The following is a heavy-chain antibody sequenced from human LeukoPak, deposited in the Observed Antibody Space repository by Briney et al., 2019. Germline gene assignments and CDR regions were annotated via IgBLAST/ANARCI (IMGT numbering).Heavy chain of an antibody. V-gene: IGHV3-30*18. J-gene: IGHJ6*02. CDR1: GFTFSSYG. D-gene: IGHD3-22*01. Sequence: PGGSLRLSCAASGFTFSSYGMHWVRQAPGKGLEWVAVISYDGSNKYYADSVKGRFTISRDNSKNTLYLQMNSLRAEDTAVYYCAKDLGYYDSSGIYYYYGMDVWGQGTTVTVSS. CDR2: ISYDGSNK. CDR3: AKDLGYYDSSGIYYYYGMDV.